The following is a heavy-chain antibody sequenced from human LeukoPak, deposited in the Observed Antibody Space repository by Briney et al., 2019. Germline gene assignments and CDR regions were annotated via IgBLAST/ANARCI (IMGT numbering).Heavy chain of an antibody. Sequence: PSETLSLTCIVSGGSISSSSYYWGWIRQPPGKGLEWIGSIYYSGSTYYNPSLKSRVTISVDTSKNQFSLKLSSVTAADTAVYYCARGIPTSDAFDIWGQGTMVTVSS. J-gene: IGHJ3*02. V-gene: IGHV4-39*01. CDR2: IYYSGST. D-gene: IGHD3-10*01. CDR1: GGSISSSSYY. CDR3: ARGIPTSDAFDI.